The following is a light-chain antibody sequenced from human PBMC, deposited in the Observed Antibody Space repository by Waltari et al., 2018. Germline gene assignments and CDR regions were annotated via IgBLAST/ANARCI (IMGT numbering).Light chain of an antibody. J-gene: IGKJ1*01. V-gene: IGKV3-20*01. CDR2: GTS. CDR3: QQYGGSVWT. CDR1: HSVSRTY. Sequence: EVVLPQSPGTLSLSPGERATLSCRASHSVSRTYFAWYQQKPGRAPRLLIHGTSNRATGIPERFSGSVSETDFTLTIDRLEPEDFAVYYCQQYGGSVWTFGQGTKVEVK.